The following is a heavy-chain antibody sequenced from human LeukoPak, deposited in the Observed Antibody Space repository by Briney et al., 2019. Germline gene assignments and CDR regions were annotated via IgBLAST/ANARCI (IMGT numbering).Heavy chain of an antibody. V-gene: IGHV1-69-2*01. CDR1: GYSFSDCY. D-gene: IGHD3-16*01. Sequence: ASVKISCKVLGYSFSDCYTHWVQQAPGKGLVWMGFVDPEDGDTMYAAKFQGRLTITADMSKDTAYMELRDLRSDDTAVYYCARLPKGTYVSFDRWGQGTLVTVSS. CDR2: VDPEDGDT. CDR3: ARLPKGTYVSFDR. J-gene: IGHJ4*02.